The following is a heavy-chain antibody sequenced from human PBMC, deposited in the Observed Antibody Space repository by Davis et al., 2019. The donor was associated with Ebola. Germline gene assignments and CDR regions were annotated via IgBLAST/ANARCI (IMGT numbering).Heavy chain of an antibody. D-gene: IGHD6-6*01. CDR2: MNTAGSST. CDR3: ARGSPRGGAARPGSGAFDI. CDR1: EFTFSTYW. Sequence: PGGSLRLSCAASEFTFSTYWVHWVRQAPGKGLMWVSRMNTAGSSTNYADSVKGRFTISRDNAKNTLYLQMNSLTAEDTAVYYCARGSPRGGAARPGSGAFDIWGQGTVVTVSS. J-gene: IGHJ3*02. V-gene: IGHV3-74*01.